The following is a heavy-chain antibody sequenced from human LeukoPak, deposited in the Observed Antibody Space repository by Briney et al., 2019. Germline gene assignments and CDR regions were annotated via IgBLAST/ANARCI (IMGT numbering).Heavy chain of an antibody. V-gene: IGHV7-4-1*02. CDR1: VYTFTNYA. J-gene: IGHJ4*02. CDR2: IHHSTGSS. CDR3: ARALEHLREISLPNY. Sequence: SSVKVSCKASVYTFTNYAIYCVRETPGQELEWMGWIHHSTGSSHYAQAFTGRFIFSLDTSISTTYLQMSRLTAEETAVYYCARALEHLREISLPNYWGQGNLVTVSS. D-gene: IGHD3-16*01.